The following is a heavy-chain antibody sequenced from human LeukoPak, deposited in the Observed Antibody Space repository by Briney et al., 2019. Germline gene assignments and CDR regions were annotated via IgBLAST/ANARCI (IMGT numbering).Heavy chain of an antibody. CDR2: INHSGST. CDR1: GESFSGYY. V-gene: IGHV4-34*01. D-gene: IGHD6-19*01. CDR3: ARVAVAGIFDY. J-gene: IGHJ4*02. Sequence: SETLSLTCAVYGESFSGYYWSWLRQPPGKGLEWIGEINHSGSTNYNPSLKSRVTISVDTSKNQFSLKLSSVTAADTAVYYCARVAVAGIFDYWGQGTLVTVSS.